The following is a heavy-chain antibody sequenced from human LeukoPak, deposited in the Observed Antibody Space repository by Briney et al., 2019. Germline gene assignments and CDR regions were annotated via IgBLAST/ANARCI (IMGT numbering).Heavy chain of an antibody. Sequence: GASVKVSCKASGYTFTSYDINWVRQATGQGLEWMGWMNPNSGNTGYAQKFQGRVTMTRNTSISTAYMELSSLRSEDTAVYYCARGRYSSSWSNYYYYMDVWGKGTTVTISS. CDR3: ARGRYSSSWSNYYYYMDV. D-gene: IGHD6-13*01. J-gene: IGHJ6*03. CDR1: GYTFTSYD. V-gene: IGHV1-8*01. CDR2: MNPNSGNT.